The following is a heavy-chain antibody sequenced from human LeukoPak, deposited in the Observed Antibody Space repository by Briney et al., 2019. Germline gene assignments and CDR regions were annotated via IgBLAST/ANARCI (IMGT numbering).Heavy chain of an antibody. D-gene: IGHD3-10*01. V-gene: IGHV1-69*01. J-gene: IGHJ4*02. CDR3: ARGLTYYYGSGSSSFDY. CDR2: IIPIFGTA. CDR1: GGTFSSYA. Sequence: ASVKLSCKASGGTFSSYAISWVRQAPGQGLEWMGGIIPIFGTANYAQKFQGRVTITADESTSTAYMELSSLRSEDTAVYYCARGLTYYYGSGSSSFDYWGQGTLVTVSS.